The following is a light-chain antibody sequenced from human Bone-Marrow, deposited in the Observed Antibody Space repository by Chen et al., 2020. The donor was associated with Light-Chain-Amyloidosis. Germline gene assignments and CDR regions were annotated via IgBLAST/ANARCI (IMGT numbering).Light chain of an antibody. Sequence: SYVLTQPSSVSVAPGTTARITYEGSNIGKKNVHWYQQKSGQAPVLVVYDDVDRPSGIPERLSGSNSGNTATLTISRVEAGDEADYYCQVWDRSSDRPVFGGGTKLTVL. J-gene: IGLJ3*02. CDR1: NIGKKN. CDR2: DDV. V-gene: IGLV3-21*03. CDR3: QVWDRSSDRPV.